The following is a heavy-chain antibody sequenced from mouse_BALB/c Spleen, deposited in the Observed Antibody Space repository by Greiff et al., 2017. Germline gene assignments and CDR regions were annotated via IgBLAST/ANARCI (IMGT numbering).Heavy chain of an antibody. Sequence: QVQLQQSGAELVKPGASVKLSCKTSGYTFTSYWIQWVKQRPGQGLGWIGEIFPGTGTTYYNEKFKGKATLTIDTSSSTAYMQLSSLTSEDSAVYFSARGYYYGAMDYWGQGTSVTVSS. D-gene: IGHD1-1*01. CDR2: IFPGTGTT. CDR1: GYTFTSYW. V-gene: IGHV1S132*01. CDR3: ARGYYYGAMDY. J-gene: IGHJ4*01.